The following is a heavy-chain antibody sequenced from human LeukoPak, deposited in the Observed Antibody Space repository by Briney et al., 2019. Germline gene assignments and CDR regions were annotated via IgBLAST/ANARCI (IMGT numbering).Heavy chain of an antibody. Sequence: GGSLRLSCAASGFTFSSYEMNWVRQAPGRGLEWVSFISSSGSNTDYADSVKGRFTISRDNAKNSLYLQMNSLRAEDTAVYYCARADNRFFDSWGQGTLVTVSS. J-gene: IGHJ4*02. CDR2: ISSSGSNT. CDR3: ARADNRFFDS. V-gene: IGHV3-48*03. D-gene: IGHD2/OR15-2a*01. CDR1: GFTFSSYE.